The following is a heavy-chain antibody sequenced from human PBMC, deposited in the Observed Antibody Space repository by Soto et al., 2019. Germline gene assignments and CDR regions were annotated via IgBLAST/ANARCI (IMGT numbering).Heavy chain of an antibody. CDR3: AKDLGYSGYDVRGPFDY. Sequence: GGSLRLSCAASGFTFSSYAMRWVRQAPGKGLEWVSAISGSGGSTYYADSVKGRFTISRDNSKNTLYLQMNSLRAEDTAVYYCAKDLGYSGYDVRGPFDYWGQGTLVTVSS. CDR1: GFTFSSYA. J-gene: IGHJ4*02. CDR2: ISGSGGST. V-gene: IGHV3-23*01. D-gene: IGHD5-12*01.